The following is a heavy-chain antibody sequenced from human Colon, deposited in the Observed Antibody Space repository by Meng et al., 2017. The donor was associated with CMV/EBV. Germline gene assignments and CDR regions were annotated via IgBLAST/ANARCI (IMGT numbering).Heavy chain of an antibody. D-gene: IGHD6-19*01. Sequence: YGGCVKNGSYYWTMVRQAPGKGLEWIDYLSYSGNTNYNPSLKSRVTISVDTSRNQFSLKLTSVSAADTATYYCARESSGWSTGVDYWGQGTLVTVSS. V-gene: IGHV4-61*01. J-gene: IGHJ4*02. CDR2: LSYSGNT. CDR1: GGCVKNGSYY. CDR3: ARESSGWSTGVDY.